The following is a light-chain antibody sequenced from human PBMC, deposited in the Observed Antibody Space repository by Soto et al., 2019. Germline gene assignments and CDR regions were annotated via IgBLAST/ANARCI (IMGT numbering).Light chain of an antibody. CDR1: QSLNSE. J-gene: IGKJ4*01. CDR2: QAS. CDR3: QQYNDYPLT. Sequence: DIQMPQSPSTLSASVGDRVTLTCRASQSLNSELAWYQQKPGKAPNLLIYQASSLKGGVPSRFTGTGSGTEFTFTISSLQTGDSATYYGQQYNDYPLTFGGGTKVEIK. V-gene: IGKV1-5*03.